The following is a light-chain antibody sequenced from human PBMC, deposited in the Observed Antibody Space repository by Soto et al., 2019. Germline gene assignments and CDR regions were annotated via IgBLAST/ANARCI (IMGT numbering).Light chain of an antibody. V-gene: IGKV1-5*03. CDR3: QQDNRQSWA. CDR1: QTFNGW. Sequence: DIQMTQSPSTLSASVGDRVTITCRASQTFNGWLAWYRRKGGRAPHRLTYKSSILGSVGRLRFSGSGSGTEFTLTSSSRRPEDLAMYYCQQDNRQSWAFGQGTNVDIK. J-gene: IGKJ1*01. CDR2: KSS.